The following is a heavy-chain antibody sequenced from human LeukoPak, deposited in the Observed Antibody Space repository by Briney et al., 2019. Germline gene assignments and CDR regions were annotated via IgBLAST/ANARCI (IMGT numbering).Heavy chain of an antibody. D-gene: IGHD1-26*01. CDR1: GGTFSSYA. CDR3: ARDREYSGSYDPTHYY. V-gene: IGHV1-18*01. J-gene: IGHJ4*02. Sequence: GASVKVSCKASGGTFSSYAISWVRRAPGQGLEWMGWISAYNGNTNYAQKLQGRVTMTTDTSTSTAYMELRSLRSGDTAVYYCARDREYSGSYDPTHYYWGQGTLVTVSS. CDR2: ISAYNGNT.